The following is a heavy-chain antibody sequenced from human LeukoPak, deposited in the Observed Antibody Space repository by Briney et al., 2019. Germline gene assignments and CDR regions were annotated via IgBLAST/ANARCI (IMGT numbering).Heavy chain of an antibody. J-gene: IGHJ6*02. CDR3: ARDVFSRYYYDSSGSPPYGMDV. CDR2: INPDSAGT. V-gene: IGHV1-2*02. CDR1: GYTFIGYY. Sequence: GASVKVSCKAFGYTFIGYYIHWVRQAPGQGLEWMGWINPDSAGTKYAQKFQARVTMTRDTSISTAYMELSRLRSDDTAVYYCARDVFSRYYYDSSGSPPYGMDVWGQGTTVTVSS. D-gene: IGHD3-22*01.